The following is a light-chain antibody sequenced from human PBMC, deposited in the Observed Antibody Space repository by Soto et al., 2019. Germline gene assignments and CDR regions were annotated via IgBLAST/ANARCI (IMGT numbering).Light chain of an antibody. Sequence: DIQMTQSPSSLSASVGDRVTITCRASQSISSYLNWYQQKPGKAPKLLIYAASSLQSGVPSRFSGSGSGTDFTLPISSLQPDDFATYYCQQSYSTPPITFGQGTRLEIK. CDR1: QSISSY. V-gene: IGKV1-39*01. J-gene: IGKJ5*01. CDR2: AAS. CDR3: QQSYSTPPIT.